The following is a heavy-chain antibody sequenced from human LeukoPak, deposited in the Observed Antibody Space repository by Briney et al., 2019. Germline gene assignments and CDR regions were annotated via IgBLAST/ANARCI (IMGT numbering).Heavy chain of an antibody. V-gene: IGHV4-30-2*01. CDR1: GGSISSGGYS. Sequence: SQTLSLTCAVSGGSISSGGYSWRWIRQPPGKGLEWIGYIYHSGSTYYNPSLKSRVTISVDTSKNQFSLKLSSVTAADTAVYYCARGRGLRFLEWLFINWFDPWGQGTLVTVSS. D-gene: IGHD3-3*01. J-gene: IGHJ5*02. CDR3: ARGRGLRFLEWLFINWFDP. CDR2: IYHSGST.